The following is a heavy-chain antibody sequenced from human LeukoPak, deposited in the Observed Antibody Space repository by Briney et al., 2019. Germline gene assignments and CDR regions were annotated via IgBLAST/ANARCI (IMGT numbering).Heavy chain of an antibody. J-gene: IGHJ5*02. CDR3: ARDIVVVPAPQPYDWFDP. Sequence: SETLSLTCTVSGGSISSGSYYWGWIRQPPGKGLEWIGSIYYSGSTYYNPSLKSRVTISVDTSKNQFSLKLSSVTAADTAVYYCARDIVVVPAPQPYDWFDPWGQGTLVTVSS. D-gene: IGHD2-2*01. CDR1: GGSISSGSYY. V-gene: IGHV4-39*07. CDR2: IYYSGST.